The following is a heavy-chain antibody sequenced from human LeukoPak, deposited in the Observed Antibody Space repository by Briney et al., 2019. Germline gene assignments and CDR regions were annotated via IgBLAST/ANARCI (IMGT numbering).Heavy chain of an antibody. CDR2: ISYDGSNK. D-gene: IGHD2-2*01. V-gene: IGHV3-30*18. J-gene: IGHJ4*02. CDR3: AKDSSSIVVVPAAILD. CDR1: GFTFSSYG. Sequence: GRSLRLSCAASGFTFSSYGMHWVRQAPGKGLEWVAVISYDGSNKYYADSVKGRFTISRDNSKNTLYLQMNSLRAEDTAVYYCAKDSSSIVVVPAAILDWGQGTLVTVPS.